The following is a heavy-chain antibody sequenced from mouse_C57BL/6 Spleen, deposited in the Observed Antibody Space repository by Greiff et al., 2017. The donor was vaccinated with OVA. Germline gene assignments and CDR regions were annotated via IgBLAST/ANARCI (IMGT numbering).Heavy chain of an antibody. V-gene: IGHV1-69*01. CDR3: ERSSYYTYFDY. Sequence: QVQLQQPGAELVMPGASVKLSCKASGYTFTSYWMHWVKQRPGQGLEWIGEIDPSDSYTNYNQKFKGKSTLTVDKSSSTAYMQLSSLTSEDSAVYYCERSSYYTYFDYWGKGTTLTVSS. CDR2: IDPSDSYT. D-gene: IGHD2-12*01. CDR1: GYTFTSYW. J-gene: IGHJ2*01.